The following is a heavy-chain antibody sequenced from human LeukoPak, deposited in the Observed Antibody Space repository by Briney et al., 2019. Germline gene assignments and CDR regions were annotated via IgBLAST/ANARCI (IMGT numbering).Heavy chain of an antibody. V-gene: IGHV3-11*01. J-gene: IGHJ4*02. CDR1: GFTFSDYY. CDR2: ISISGSTI. Sequence: YPGGSLRLSCAASGFTFSDYYMGWIRQAPGKGLEWLSYISISGSTIYYADSEKGRFTISRDNAKNSLYLQMNSLRAEDTAVYFCARGVVLAANFDYWGQGTLVTVSS. CDR3: ARGVVLAANFDY. D-gene: IGHD2-15*01.